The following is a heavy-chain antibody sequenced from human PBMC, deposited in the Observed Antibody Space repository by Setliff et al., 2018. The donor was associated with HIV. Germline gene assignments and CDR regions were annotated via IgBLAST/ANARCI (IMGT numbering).Heavy chain of an antibody. J-gene: IGHJ1*01. CDR1: GGSFNGYY. Sequence: PSETLSLTCAVYGGSFNGYYWSWIRQPPGKGLEWIGEINHSGSTNNNPSLKSRVTMSVDKSKNQFSLRLSSVTAADTAVYYCARARRAGSGPKYFQHWGQGTLVTVSS. CDR3: ARARRAGSGPKYFQH. D-gene: IGHD2-15*01. V-gene: IGHV4-34*01. CDR2: INHSGST.